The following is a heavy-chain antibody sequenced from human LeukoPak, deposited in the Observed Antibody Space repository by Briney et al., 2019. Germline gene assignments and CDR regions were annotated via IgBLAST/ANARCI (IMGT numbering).Heavy chain of an antibody. D-gene: IGHD3-10*01. CDR2: VNDSGGT. J-gene: IGHJ6*03. V-gene: IGHV4-34*07. CDR3: ARITMIRGGFRNYFYFYYMDV. CDR1: IDSFTNYY. Sequence: SETLSLTCAVYIDSFTNYYWNWIRQTPGKGLEWIGEVNDSGGTNINPSLKSRVTMSIDTSKNQFSLKLSSVTAADTAVYYCARITMIRGGFRNYFYFYYMDVWGKGTTVTISS.